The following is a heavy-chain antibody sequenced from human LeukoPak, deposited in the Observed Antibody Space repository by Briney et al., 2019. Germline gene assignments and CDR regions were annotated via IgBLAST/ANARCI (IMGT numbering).Heavy chain of an antibody. Sequence: GASVKVSCKASGGTFSSYAISWVRQAPGQGLEWMGGIIPIFGTANYAQKFQGRVTITADESTSTAYMELSSLRSEDTAVYYCARADYYDSSGYYYYFDYWGQGTPVTVSS. CDR1: GGTFSSYA. V-gene: IGHV1-69*13. CDR3: ARADYYDSSGYYYYFDY. J-gene: IGHJ4*02. D-gene: IGHD3-22*01. CDR2: IIPIFGTA.